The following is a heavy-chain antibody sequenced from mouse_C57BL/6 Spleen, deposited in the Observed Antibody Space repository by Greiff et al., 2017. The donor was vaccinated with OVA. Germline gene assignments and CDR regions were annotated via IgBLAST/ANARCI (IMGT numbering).Heavy chain of an antibody. V-gene: IGHV1-64*01. J-gene: IGHJ4*01. Sequence: QVQLQQPGAELVKPGASVKLSCKASGYTFTSYWMHWVKQRPGQGLEWIGMIHPNSGSTNYNEKFKSKATLTVDKSSSTAYMQLSSLTSEDAAVYYCARDYGSSYGGVDYWGQGTSVTVSS. CDR2: IHPNSGST. CDR1: GYTFTSYW. CDR3: ARDYGSSYGGVDY. D-gene: IGHD1-1*01.